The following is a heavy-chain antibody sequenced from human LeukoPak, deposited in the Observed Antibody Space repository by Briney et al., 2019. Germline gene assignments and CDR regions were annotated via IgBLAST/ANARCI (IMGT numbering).Heavy chain of an antibody. J-gene: IGHJ6*02. Sequence: GASVKVSCKASGYTFTSYDINWVRQATGQGLEWMGWMNPNSGNTGYAQKFQGRVTMTRNTSISTAYMELSSLRSEDTAVYYCARWAEHFDWLLRRYGMDVWGQGTTVTVSS. CDR1: GYTFTSYD. D-gene: IGHD3-9*01. CDR2: MNPNSGNT. CDR3: ARWAEHFDWLLRRYGMDV. V-gene: IGHV1-8*01.